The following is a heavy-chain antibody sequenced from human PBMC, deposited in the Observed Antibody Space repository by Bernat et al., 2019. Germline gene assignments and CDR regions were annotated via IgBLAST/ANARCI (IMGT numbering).Heavy chain of an antibody. J-gene: IGHJ6*02. V-gene: IGHV3-30*18. Sequence: QVQLVESGGGVVQPGRSLRLSCAASGFTFSSYGMHWVRQAPGKGLEWVAVISYDGSNKYYADSVKGRFTISRDNSKNTLYLQMNSLRAEDTAVYYCAKDRGGITIFRYYYYGMDVGGQGTTVTVSS. CDR2: ISYDGSNK. CDR1: GFTFSSYG. CDR3: AKDRGGITIFRYYYYGMDV. D-gene: IGHD3-3*01.